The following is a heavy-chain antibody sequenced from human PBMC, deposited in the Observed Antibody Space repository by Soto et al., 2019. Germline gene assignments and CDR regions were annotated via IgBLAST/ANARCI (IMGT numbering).Heavy chain of an antibody. Sequence: EVQLLESGGGLVQTGGSLRLSCAASGFTFSSYAMSWVRQAPGQGLEWVSAITGGGGGTYYANSVKGRFTISRDNSKNTLYLQLNRLRAEDTAVYYCAKDSNGDYSDSGGYCRHRDDYWGQGTLVTVSS. CDR2: ITGGGGGT. CDR1: GFTFSSYA. CDR3: AKDSNGDYSDSGGYCRHRDDY. J-gene: IGHJ4*02. V-gene: IGHV3-23*01. D-gene: IGHD3-22*01.